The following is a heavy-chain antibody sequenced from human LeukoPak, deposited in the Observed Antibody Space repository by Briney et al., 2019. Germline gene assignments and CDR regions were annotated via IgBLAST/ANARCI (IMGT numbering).Heavy chain of an antibody. CDR3: ARSTVGTSCCTAVDY. D-gene: IGHD1-26*01. Sequence: PGGSLRLSCAASGFTFSTYAMTWVRQAPGKGLEWVSGISAGGDRTYYADYVKGRFTISRDNYKNTLYLQMNSLRAEDTAEYYCARSTVGTSCCTAVDYWGQGTLVTVSS. CDR2: ISAGGDRT. CDR1: GFTFSTYA. J-gene: IGHJ4*02. V-gene: IGHV3-23*01.